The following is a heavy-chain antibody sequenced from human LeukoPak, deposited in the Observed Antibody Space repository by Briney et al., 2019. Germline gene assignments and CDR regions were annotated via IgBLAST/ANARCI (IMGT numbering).Heavy chain of an antibody. J-gene: IGHJ3*02. Sequence: ASVKVSCRASAYTFTSYGISWVRQAPGQGLEWMGWINPNSGGTNYAQKFQGRVTMTRDTSISTAYMELSRLRSDDTAVYYCARLVRVGTNDAFDIWGQGTMVTVSS. CDR1: AYTFTSYG. CDR2: INPNSGGT. D-gene: IGHD1-14*01. V-gene: IGHV1-2*02. CDR3: ARLVRVGTNDAFDI.